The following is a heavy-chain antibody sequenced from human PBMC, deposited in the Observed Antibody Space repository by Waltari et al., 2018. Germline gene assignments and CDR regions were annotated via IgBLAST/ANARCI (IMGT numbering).Heavy chain of an antibody. CDR1: GYTFTDYY. D-gene: IGHD3-22*01. Sequence: EVQLVQSGAEVKKPGATVKISCKDSGYTFTDYYMHWVQQARGKGLEWMGRGEPEVGETNYAGKIQGIGTITADTTTDTAYMELRSLRTEDTAVYYCGLAGYDSSGWGWFDHWGQGTLVTVSS. V-gene: IGHV1-69-2*01. J-gene: IGHJ5*02. CDR2: GEPEVGET. CDR3: GLAGYDSSGWGWFDH.